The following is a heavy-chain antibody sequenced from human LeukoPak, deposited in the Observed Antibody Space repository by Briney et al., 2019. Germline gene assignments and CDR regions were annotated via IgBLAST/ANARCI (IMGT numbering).Heavy chain of an antibody. D-gene: IGHD4-23*01. CDR1: GFTFSSYA. CDR2: ISGSGGST. V-gene: IGHV3-23*01. Sequence: PGGSLRLSCAASGFTFSSYAMSWVRQAPGKGLEWVSAISGSGGSTYYADSVKGRFTISRGNSKNTLYLQMNSLRAEDTAVYYCAAKGGGNSAFDYWGQGTLVTVSS. CDR3: AAKGGGNSAFDY. J-gene: IGHJ4*02.